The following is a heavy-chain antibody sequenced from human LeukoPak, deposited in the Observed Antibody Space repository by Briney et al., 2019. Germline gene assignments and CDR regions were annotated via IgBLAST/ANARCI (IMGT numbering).Heavy chain of an antibody. CDR1: GFTFSSFA. D-gene: IGHD6-13*01. CDR2: IYSGGST. CDR3: ARGEYSSSSWYPGDAFDI. J-gene: IGHJ3*02. V-gene: IGHV3-66*01. Sequence: GGSLRLSCAASGFTFSSFAMHWVRQAPGKGLEWVSVIYSGGSTYYADSVKGRFTISRDNSKNTLYLQMNSLRAEDTAVYYCARGEYSSSSWYPGDAFDIWGQGTMVTVSS.